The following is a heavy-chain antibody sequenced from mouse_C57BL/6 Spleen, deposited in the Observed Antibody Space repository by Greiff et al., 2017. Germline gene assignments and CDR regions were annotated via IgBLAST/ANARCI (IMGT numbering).Heavy chain of an antibody. CDR3: ARAFYDYDSAWFAY. Sequence: EVQGVESGGGLVKPGGSLKLSCAASGFTFSDYGMHWVRQAPEKGLEWVAYISSGSRTIYYADTVKGRFTISRDNAKNTLFLQMTSLRSEDTAMYYCARAFYDYDSAWFAYWGQGTLVTVSA. CDR1: GFTFSDYG. CDR2: ISSGSRTI. V-gene: IGHV5-17*01. J-gene: IGHJ3*01. D-gene: IGHD2-4*01.